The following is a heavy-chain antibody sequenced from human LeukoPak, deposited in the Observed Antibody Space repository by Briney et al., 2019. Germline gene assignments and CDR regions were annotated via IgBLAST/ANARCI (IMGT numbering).Heavy chain of an antibody. CDR1: GFTFSSYW. D-gene: IGHD3-22*01. J-gene: IGHJ4*02. Sequence: QSGGSLRLSCAASGFTFSSYWMHWVRQAPGKGLVWVSRINSDGSSTSYADSEKGRFTISRDNAKNTLYLQMNSLRAEGTAVYYCARVMYYYDSSGYGDYWGQGTLVTVSS. CDR2: INSDGSST. V-gene: IGHV3-74*01. CDR3: ARVMYYYDSSGYGDY.